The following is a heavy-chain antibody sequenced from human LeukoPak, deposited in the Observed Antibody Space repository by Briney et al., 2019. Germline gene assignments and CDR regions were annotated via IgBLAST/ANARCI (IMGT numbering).Heavy chain of an antibody. D-gene: IGHD6-19*01. J-gene: IGHJ5*01. Sequence: GGSLRLSCAASGFIFNDYAMHWVRQAPGKGLEWVAGISWNSGTIAYADSVKGRFTISRDNAKNSLYLQMNSLRPEDMAFYFCAKGAAYSSGWYDSWGQGTLVTVSS. V-gene: IGHV3-9*03. CDR3: AKGAAYSSGWYDS. CDR2: ISWNSGTI. CDR1: GFIFNDYA.